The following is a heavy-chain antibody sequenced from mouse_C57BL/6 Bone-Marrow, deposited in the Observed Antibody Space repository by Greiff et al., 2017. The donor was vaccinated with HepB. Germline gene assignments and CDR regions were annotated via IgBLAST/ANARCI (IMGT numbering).Heavy chain of an antibody. V-gene: IGHV1-50*01. CDR1: GYTFTSYW. D-gene: IGHD5-5*01. CDR2: IDSSDSYT. Sequence: QVQPQQPGAELVKPGALVKLFCKASGYTFTSYWMQWVKQRPGQGLEWIGEIDSSDSYTNDKQKFKGKATMTVDTSSSTANMQLSSLTSEDSAVYYCAPYLGYWGWGTALTVSS. J-gene: IGHJ2*01. CDR3: APYLGY.